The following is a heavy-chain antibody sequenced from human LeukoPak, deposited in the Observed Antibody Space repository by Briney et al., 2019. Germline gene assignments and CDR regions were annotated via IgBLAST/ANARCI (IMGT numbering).Heavy chain of an antibody. Sequence: GASVKVSCKASGYTFTTYGIGWVRQAPGQGLEWMGWISGYNGNTNYAQKFRGRVTMTTDTSTSTACMELRSLRSDDTAVYYCARASAQWSDYWGQGTLVTVSS. CDR2: ISGYNGNT. V-gene: IGHV1-18*01. D-gene: IGHD2-15*01. J-gene: IGHJ4*02. CDR1: GYTFTTYG. CDR3: ARASAQWSDY.